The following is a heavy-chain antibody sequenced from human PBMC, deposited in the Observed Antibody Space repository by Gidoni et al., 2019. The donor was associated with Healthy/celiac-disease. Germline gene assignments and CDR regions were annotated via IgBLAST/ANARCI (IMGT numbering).Heavy chain of an antibody. CDR1: GYSFTSYW. V-gene: IGHV5-51*01. CDR2: IYPGDSDT. D-gene: IGHD6-6*01. Sequence: EVQLVQSGAEVKKPGESLKISCKGSGYSFTSYWIGWVRQMPGKGLEWMGIIYPGDSDTRYSPSFQGQVTISADKSISTAYLQWSSLKASDTAMYYCARGHREPGQLVAAFDIWGQGTMVTVSS. J-gene: IGHJ3*02. CDR3: ARGHREPGQLVAAFDI.